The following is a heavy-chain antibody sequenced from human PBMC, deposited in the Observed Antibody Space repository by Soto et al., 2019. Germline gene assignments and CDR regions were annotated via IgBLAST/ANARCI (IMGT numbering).Heavy chain of an antibody. D-gene: IGHD3-9*01. CDR2: IKQDGSEK. CDR3: ARVSHFDWFSYYMGV. J-gene: IGHJ6*03. CDR1: GFTFSSYL. Sequence: PGGSLRLSCAASGFTFSSYLMSWVRQAPGKGLEWVANIKQDGSEKYYVDSVKGRFTISRDNAKNSLYLQMNSLRAEDTAVYYCARVSHFDWFSYYMGVWGKGTTVTVSS. V-gene: IGHV3-7*01.